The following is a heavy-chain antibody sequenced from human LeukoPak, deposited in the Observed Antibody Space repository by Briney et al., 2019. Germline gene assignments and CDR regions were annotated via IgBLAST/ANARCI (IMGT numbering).Heavy chain of an antibody. V-gene: IGHV4-59*01. Sequence: PSETLSLTCTVSGGSISSYYWSWIRQPPGKGLEWIGYVYYSGNTNYNPSLKSRVTISVDTPKSQFSLKLTSVTSADMAVYYCARGYNWNFFDYWGQGTLVTVSS. CDR1: GGSISSYY. D-gene: IGHD1-7*01. CDR2: VYYSGNT. J-gene: IGHJ4*02. CDR3: ARGYNWNFFDY.